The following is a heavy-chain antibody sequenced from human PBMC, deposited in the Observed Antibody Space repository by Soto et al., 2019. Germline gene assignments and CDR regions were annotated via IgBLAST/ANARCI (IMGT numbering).Heavy chain of an antibody. Sequence: QITLKESGPTLVKPTQTLTLTCTFSGFSLTTTDMGVGWIRQPPGKALEWLALIYWDDDKYYTPSLKSRLIITKDSSTNQVVLTMTHMDSVDTATYYCAHSVAHQHQGSGYYGADCWGQGTLVTVSS. CDR2: IYWDDDK. CDR1: GFSLTTTDMG. CDR3: AHSVAHQHQGSGYYGADC. V-gene: IGHV2-5*02. J-gene: IGHJ4*02. D-gene: IGHD5-12*01.